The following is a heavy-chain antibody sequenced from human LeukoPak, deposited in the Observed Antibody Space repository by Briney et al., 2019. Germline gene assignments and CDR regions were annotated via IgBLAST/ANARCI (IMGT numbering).Heavy chain of an antibody. CDR3: ARTQSLPGVTMTD. CDR1: GFTFSSYG. V-gene: IGHV3-30*03. J-gene: IGHJ4*02. Sequence: GGSLRLSCAASGFTFSSYGMHWVRQAPGKGLEWVAVISYDGSNKYYADSVKGRFTISRDNSKNTLYLQMNSLRAEDTAVYYCARTQSLPGVTMTDWGQGTLVTVSS. D-gene: IGHD3-22*01. CDR2: ISYDGSNK.